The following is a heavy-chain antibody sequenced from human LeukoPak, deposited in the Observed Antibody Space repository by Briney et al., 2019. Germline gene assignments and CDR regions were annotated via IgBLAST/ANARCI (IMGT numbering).Heavy chain of an antibody. V-gene: IGHV5-51*01. J-gene: IGHJ5*02. D-gene: IGHD3-9*01. CDR2: TYPGDSDT. Sequence: GESLKISCKGSGYSFTSYWIGWVRQMPGKGLEWMGITYPGDSDTRYSPSFQGQVTISADKSISTAYLQWSSLKASDTAMYYCARHGSVGYYDILTGYYDWFDPWGQGTLVTVSS. CDR1: GYSFTSYW. CDR3: ARHGSVGYYDILTGYYDWFDP.